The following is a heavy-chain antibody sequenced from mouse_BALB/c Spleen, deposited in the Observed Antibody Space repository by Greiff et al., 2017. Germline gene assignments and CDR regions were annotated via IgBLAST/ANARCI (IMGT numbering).Heavy chain of an antibody. CDR2: IDPETGGT. Sequence: VQLQQSGAELVRPGASVTLSCKASGYTFTDYEMHWVKQTPVHGLEWIGAIDPETGGTAYNQKFTGKATLTADKSSSTAYMELRSLTSEDSAVDYCTRRSTIRGAMDYWGQGTSVTVSA. CDR3: TRRSTIRGAMDY. V-gene: IGHV1-15*01. J-gene: IGHJ4*01. D-gene: IGHD2-1*01. CDR1: GYTFTDYE.